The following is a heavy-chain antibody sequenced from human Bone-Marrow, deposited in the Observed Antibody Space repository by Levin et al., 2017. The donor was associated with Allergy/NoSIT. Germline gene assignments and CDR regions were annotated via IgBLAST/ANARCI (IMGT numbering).Heavy chain of an antibody. CDR3: ARKQVVWGTSLFLYSFDS. Sequence: GGSLRLSCSASGFTFGDYALSWVRQAPGKGLEWVGFIRSDGYGGTTEFAASVKGRFTLSRDDSKSIVYLQMNSLEIEDTAVYYCARKQVVWGTSLFLYSFDSWGQGTPVTVSS. V-gene: IGHV3-49*04. CDR1: GFTFGDYA. J-gene: IGHJ4*02. D-gene: IGHD3-16*01. CDR2: IRSDGYGGTT.